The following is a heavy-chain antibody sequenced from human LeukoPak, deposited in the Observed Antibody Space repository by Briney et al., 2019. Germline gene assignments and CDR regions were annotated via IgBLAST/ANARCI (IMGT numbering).Heavy chain of an antibody. V-gene: IGHV1-18*01. CDR2: ISAYNGNT. D-gene: IGHD2-15*01. CDR1: GYTFTSYG. Sequence: GASVKVSCKASGYTFTSYGISWVRQAPGQGLEWMGWISAYNGNTNYAQKLQGRVTMTTDTSTSTAYMELRSLRSDDTAAYYCARDVYGGSWIPLIXFDYXXQGTLVTVSS. J-gene: IGHJ4*02. CDR3: ARDVYGGSWIPLIXFDY.